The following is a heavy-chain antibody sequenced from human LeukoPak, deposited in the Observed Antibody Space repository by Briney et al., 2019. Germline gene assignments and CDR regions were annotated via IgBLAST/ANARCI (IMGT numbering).Heavy chain of an antibody. V-gene: IGHV4-34*01. CDR1: GGSFSGYY. D-gene: IGHD6-13*01. CDR2: INHSGST. J-gene: IGHJ4*02. Sequence: PSETLSLTCADYGGSFSGYYWSWIRQPPGKGLEWIGEINHSGSTNYNPSLKSRVTISVDTSKNQFSLKLSSVTAADTAVYYCARGGRGYSSSWYRNYFDYWGQGTLVTVSS. CDR3: ARGGRGYSSSWYRNYFDY.